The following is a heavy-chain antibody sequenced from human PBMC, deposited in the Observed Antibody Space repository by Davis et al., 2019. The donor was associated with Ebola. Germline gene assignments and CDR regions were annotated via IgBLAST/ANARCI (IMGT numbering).Heavy chain of an antibody. CDR1: GGSFSGYY. Sequence: MPGGSLRLSCAVYGGSFSGYYWSWIRQPPGKGLEWIGEINHSGSTNYNPSLKSRVTISVDTSKNQFSLKLSSVTAADTAVYYCARGRTAGYYYYGMDVWGQGTTVTVSS. J-gene: IGHJ6*02. D-gene: IGHD6-13*01. CDR2: INHSGST. V-gene: IGHV4-34*01. CDR3: ARGRTAGYYYYGMDV.